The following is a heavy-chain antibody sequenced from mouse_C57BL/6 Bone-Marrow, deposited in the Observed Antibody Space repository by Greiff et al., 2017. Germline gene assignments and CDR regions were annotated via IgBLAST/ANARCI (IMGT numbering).Heavy chain of an antibody. D-gene: IGHD1-1*01. CDR2: IYPRSGNT. CDR3: ARPSTVVTNYYAMDY. Sequence: VQLQQSGAELARPGASVKLSCTASGYTFTSYGISWVKQRTGQGLEWIGEIYPRSGNTYYNEKFKGKATLTADKSSSTAYMELRSLTSEDSAVYFCARPSTVVTNYYAMDYWGQGTSVTVSS. V-gene: IGHV1-81*01. J-gene: IGHJ4*01. CDR1: GYTFTSYG.